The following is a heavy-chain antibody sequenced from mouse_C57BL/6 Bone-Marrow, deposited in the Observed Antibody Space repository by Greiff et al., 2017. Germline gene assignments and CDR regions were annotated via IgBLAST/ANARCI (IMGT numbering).Heavy chain of an antibody. J-gene: IGHJ3*01. CDR1: GYTFTGYW. CDR3: ARNYNGSSYYFFAY. CDR2: FFPGGGST. V-gene: IGHV1-9*01. Sequence: QVQLKESGAELMKPGASVTISCKATGYTFTGYWIEWVKQRHGTGLAWIGEFFPGGGSTNYNEKFKGKATFTADTSANTAYMQLSSLTTEDSAIYYCARNYNGSSYYFFAYWGQGTLVTVSS. D-gene: IGHD1-1*01.